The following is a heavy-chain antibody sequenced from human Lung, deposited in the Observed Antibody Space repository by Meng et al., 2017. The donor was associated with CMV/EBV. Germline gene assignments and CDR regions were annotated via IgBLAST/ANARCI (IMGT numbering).Heavy chain of an antibody. CDR3: TRVGTYYYDSSGYYLREEGYFDY. Sequence: SCTASGFTFGDYAMSWVRQAPGKGLEWVGFIRSKAYGGTTEYAASVKGRFTISRDDSKSIAYLQMNSLKTEDTAVYYCTRVGTYYYDSSGYYLREEGYFDYWXKGTLVTVSS. D-gene: IGHD3-22*01. CDR2: IRSKAYGGTT. J-gene: IGHJ4*02. V-gene: IGHV3-49*04. CDR1: GFTFGDYA.